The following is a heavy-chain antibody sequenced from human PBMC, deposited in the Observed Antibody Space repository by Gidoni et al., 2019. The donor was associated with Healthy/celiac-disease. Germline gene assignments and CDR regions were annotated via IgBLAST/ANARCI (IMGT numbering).Heavy chain of an antibody. CDR3: AKDPMSSGYYVFDY. CDR1: GFTFSSYG. Sequence: QVQLVESGGGVVQPGRSLRLSCAASGFTFSSYGMHWVRQAPGKGLEWVAVISYDGSNKYYADSVKGRFTISRDNSKNTLYLQMNSLRAEDTAVYYCAKDPMSSGYYVFDYWGQGTLVTVSS. CDR2: ISYDGSNK. J-gene: IGHJ4*02. D-gene: IGHD6-19*01. V-gene: IGHV3-30*18.